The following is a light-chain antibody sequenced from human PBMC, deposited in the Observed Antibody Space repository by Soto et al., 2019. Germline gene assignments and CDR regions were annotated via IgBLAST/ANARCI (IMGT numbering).Light chain of an antibody. CDR2: WAS. Sequence: DIVLTQSPESLAVSLGERATINCNSSQSILYSGNNQNYLNWYQQKPGHPPNLLIYWASTREFGVPDRVSGSGSGTDFTLTISSLQAEDVAVYYCQQYYSAPYTFGQGTKLEIK. CDR3: QQYYSAPYT. V-gene: IGKV4-1*01. CDR1: QSILYSGNNQNY. J-gene: IGKJ2*01.